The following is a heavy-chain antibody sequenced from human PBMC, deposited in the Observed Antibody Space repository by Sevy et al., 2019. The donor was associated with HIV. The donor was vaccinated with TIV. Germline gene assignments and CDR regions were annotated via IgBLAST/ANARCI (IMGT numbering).Heavy chain of an antibody. V-gene: IGHV3-64*01. CDR3: AREKKIEVVAATRGAFDI. CDR2: ISSNGGST. CDR1: GFTFSSYA. Sequence: GGSLRLSCAASGFTFSSYAMHWVRQAPGKGLEYVSAISSNGGSTYYANSVKGRFTISRDNSKNTLYLQMGSLRAEDMAVYYCAREKKIEVVAATRGAFDIWGQGTMVTVSS. J-gene: IGHJ3*02. D-gene: IGHD2-15*01.